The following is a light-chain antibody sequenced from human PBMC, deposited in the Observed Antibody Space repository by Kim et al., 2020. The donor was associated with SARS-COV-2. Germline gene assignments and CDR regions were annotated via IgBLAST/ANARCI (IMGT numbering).Light chain of an antibody. CDR2: GAS. CDR3: QQYGNSPIT. V-gene: IGKV3-20*01. Sequence: EIVLPQSPGTLSLSPGERATLSCRASQSVSNNYLAWCQQKPGQAPRLLIYGASSRANGTPDRFSGSGSGTDFTLTINRLEPEDFADYYCQQYGNSPITFGQGTRLEIK. CDR1: QSVSNNY. J-gene: IGKJ5*01.